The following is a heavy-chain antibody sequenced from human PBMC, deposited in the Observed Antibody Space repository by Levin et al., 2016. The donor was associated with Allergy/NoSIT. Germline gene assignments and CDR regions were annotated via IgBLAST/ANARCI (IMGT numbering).Heavy chain of an antibody. CDR2: TSYSGST. Sequence: SETLSLTCTVSGDSIKSYYWSWLRQPPGKGLEWIGYTSYSGSTNYNPSLKSRVIVSLDMSKNQFSLKLRSVTAADTAIYYCARWASDRMSFDPWGQGALVTVSS. V-gene: IGHV4-59*08. J-gene: IGHJ5*02. D-gene: IGHD2-8*01. CDR1: GDSIKSYY. CDR3: ARWASDRMSFDP.